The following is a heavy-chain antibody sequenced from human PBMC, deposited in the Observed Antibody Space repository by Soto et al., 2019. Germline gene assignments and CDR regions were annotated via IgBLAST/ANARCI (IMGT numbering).Heavy chain of an antibody. V-gene: IGHV3-48*01. D-gene: IGHD1-26*01. CDR2: ISSTSSTI. Sequence: EVQLVESGGGLVQPGGSLRLSCAASEFTFSDYIMNWVRQAPGKGLEWVSYISSTSSTIYYADSVKGRFTISRGNAKNSRYLQMNSLRAEDTAVCYCAREWEPDAFDIWGQGTMVTVSS. CDR1: EFTFSDYI. CDR3: AREWEPDAFDI. J-gene: IGHJ3*02.